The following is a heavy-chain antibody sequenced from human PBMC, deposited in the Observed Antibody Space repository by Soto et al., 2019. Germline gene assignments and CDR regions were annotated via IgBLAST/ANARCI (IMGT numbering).Heavy chain of an antibody. CDR2: ISGSGGST. V-gene: IGHV3-23*01. Sequence: EVQLLESGGGLVQPGGSLRLSCAASGFTFSSYAMRWVRQAPGKGLEWVSAISGSGGSTYYADSVKGRFTISRDNSKNTLYLQMNSLRAEDTAVYYCAKDLIFSSGSYYGLVDYWGQGTLVTVSS. CDR1: GFTFSSYA. J-gene: IGHJ4*02. CDR3: AKDLIFSSGSYYGLVDY. D-gene: IGHD3-10*01.